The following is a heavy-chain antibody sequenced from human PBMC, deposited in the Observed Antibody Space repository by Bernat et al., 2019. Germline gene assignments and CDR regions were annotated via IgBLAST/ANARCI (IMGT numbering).Heavy chain of an antibody. CDR3: ARDRYCSSTSCYGWYFDL. D-gene: IGHD2-2*01. CDR2: ISSSSSTI. J-gene: IGHJ2*01. Sequence: EVQLVESGGGLVQPAGSLRLSCAASGFTFSRYSMNWVRQAPGKGLEWVSYISSSSSTIYYADSVKGRFTISRDNAKNSLYLQMNSLRAEDTAVYYCARDRYCSSTSCYGWYFDLWGRGTLVTVSS. V-gene: IGHV3-48*01. CDR1: GFTFSRYS.